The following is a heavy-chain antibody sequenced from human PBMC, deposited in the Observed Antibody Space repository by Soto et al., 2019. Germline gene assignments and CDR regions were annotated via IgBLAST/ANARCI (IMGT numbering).Heavy chain of an antibody. CDR2: IYYSGST. D-gene: IGHD4-17*01. CDR3: ARAHYGDYGYGMDV. J-gene: IGHJ6*02. V-gene: IGHV4-59*12. Sequence: SETLSLTCTVSGGSFSPNYWSWIRQPPGVEGLEWIGYIYYSGSTNYNPSLKSRVTISVDRSKNQFSLKLSSVTAADTAVYYCARAHYGDYGYGMDVWGQGTTVTVSS. CDR1: GGSFSPNY.